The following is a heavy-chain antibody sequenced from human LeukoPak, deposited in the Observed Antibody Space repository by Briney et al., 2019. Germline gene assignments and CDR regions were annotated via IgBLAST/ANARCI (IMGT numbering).Heavy chain of an antibody. V-gene: IGHV3-66*02. CDR3: ARAPYYDFWSGYYPFDY. J-gene: IGHJ4*02. Sequence: PGGSLRLSCAASGFTVSSNYMSWARQAPGKGLEWVSVIYSGGSTYYADSVKGRFTISRDNSKNTLYLQMNSLRAEDTAVYYCARAPYYDFWSGYYPFDYWGQGTLVTVSS. D-gene: IGHD3-3*01. CDR1: GFTVSSNY. CDR2: IYSGGST.